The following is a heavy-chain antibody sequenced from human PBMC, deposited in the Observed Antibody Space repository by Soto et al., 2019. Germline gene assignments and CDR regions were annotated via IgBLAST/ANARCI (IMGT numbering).Heavy chain of an antibody. CDR3: ARHLGGNHYYYGMDV. J-gene: IGHJ6*02. CDR1: GGTFSSYA. D-gene: IGHD3-16*01. CDR2: IIPIFGTA. Sequence: QVQLVQSGAEVKKPGSSVKVSCKASGGTFSSYAISWVRQAPGQGLEWMGGIIPIFGTADYAQKFQGRVTIPADESTSPAYMDLSSLRSEDTAVYYCARHLGGNHYYYGMDVWGQGTTVTVSS. V-gene: IGHV1-69*12.